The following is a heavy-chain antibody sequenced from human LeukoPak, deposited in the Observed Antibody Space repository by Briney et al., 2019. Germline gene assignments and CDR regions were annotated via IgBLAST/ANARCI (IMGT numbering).Heavy chain of an antibody. CDR2: IYYSGST. Sequence: SETLSLTCAVYGGSFSGYYWSWIRQPPGKGLEWIGYIYYSGSTNYNPSLKSRVTISVDTSKNQFSLKLSSVTAADTAVYYCARVKWDYDYVWGSYRLYYFDYWGQGTLVTVSS. V-gene: IGHV4-59*01. CDR3: ARVKWDYDYVWGSYRLYYFDY. CDR1: GGSFSGYY. J-gene: IGHJ4*02. D-gene: IGHD3-16*02.